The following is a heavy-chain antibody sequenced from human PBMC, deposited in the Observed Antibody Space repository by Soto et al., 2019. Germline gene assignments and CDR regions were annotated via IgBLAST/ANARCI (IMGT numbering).Heavy chain of an antibody. J-gene: IGHJ6*02. CDR1: GGTFRTTA. V-gene: IGHV1-69*01. CDR3: ARGGLVITDFYYGLDV. D-gene: IGHD3-9*01. CDR2: ITPVFGTP. Sequence: QVHLVQSGAEVKKPGSSVKVSCKISGGTFRTTAISWVRQAPGHGLEWMGEITPVFGTPDYAQKFQGRITITADESTSTVYMELSSLRSEDTAVYYCARGGLVITDFYYGLDVWGQGTTVTVSS.